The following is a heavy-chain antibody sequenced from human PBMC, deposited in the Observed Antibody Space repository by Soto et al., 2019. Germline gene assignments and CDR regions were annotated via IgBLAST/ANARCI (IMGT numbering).Heavy chain of an antibody. CDR1: GFTFSSYG. J-gene: IGHJ4*02. V-gene: IGHV3-33*01. CDR2: IWYDGSNK. CDR3: ARTHSSGWYFDY. Sequence: PGGSLRLSCAASGFTFSSYGMHWVRQAPGKGLEWVAVIWYDGSNKYYADSVKGRFTISRDNSKNTLYLQMNSLRAEDTAVYYCARTHSSGWYFDYWGQGTLVTVS. D-gene: IGHD6-19*01.